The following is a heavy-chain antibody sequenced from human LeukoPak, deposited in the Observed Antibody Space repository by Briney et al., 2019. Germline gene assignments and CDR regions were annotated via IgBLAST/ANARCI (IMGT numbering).Heavy chain of an antibody. V-gene: IGHV1-46*01. CDR2: INPSGGST. J-gene: IGHJ6*03. D-gene: IGHD2-2*01. Sequence: ASVKVSCKASGYTFTSYYMHWVRQAPGQGLEWMGIINPSGGSTSYAQKFQGRVTMTRDMSTSTVYMELSSLRSEDAAVYYCARVRAEYQLPDNYYYYYMDVWGKGTTVTISS. CDR3: ARVRAEYQLPDNYYYYYMDV. CDR1: GYTFTSYY.